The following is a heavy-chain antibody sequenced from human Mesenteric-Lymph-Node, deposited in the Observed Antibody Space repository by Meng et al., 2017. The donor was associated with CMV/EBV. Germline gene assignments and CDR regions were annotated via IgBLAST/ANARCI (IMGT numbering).Heavy chain of an antibody. V-gene: IGHV1-69*01. D-gene: IGHD3-10*01. Sequence: WVRQAPGQGLEWMGGLIPIFGTANYAQKFQGRVTITADESTSTAYMELSSLRSEDTAVYYCARDSRPRVVRGVIITMSERHYYGMDVWGQGTTVTVSS. CDR3: ARDSRPRVVRGVIITMSERHYYGMDV. CDR2: LIPIFGTA. J-gene: IGHJ6*02.